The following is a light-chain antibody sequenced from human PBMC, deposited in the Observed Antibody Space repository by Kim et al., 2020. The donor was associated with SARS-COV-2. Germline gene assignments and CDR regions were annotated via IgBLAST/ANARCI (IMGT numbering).Light chain of an antibody. J-gene: IGKJ4*02. CDR2: KVS. V-gene: IGKV2-30*01. CDR3: MQGTHWTLT. Sequence: PASISWRSSPSLEYSDGNIYLKWFEQRPGQAPRRLLYKVSNRASGVPDRFSASGSGTDFTRKISRVEAEDVGVYYVMQGTHWTLTLGGGTKVDIK. CDR1: PSLEYSDGNIY.